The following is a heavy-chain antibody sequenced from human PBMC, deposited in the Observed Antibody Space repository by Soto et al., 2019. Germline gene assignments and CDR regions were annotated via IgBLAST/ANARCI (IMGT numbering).Heavy chain of an antibody. J-gene: IGHJ5*02. D-gene: IGHD3-16*01. CDR1: GFPFSHYW. V-gene: IGHV3-74*01. Sequence: MQMVESGGGSVQPGGSLRLSCAASGFPFSHYWMHWVRQTPGKGLVWVSRINPAGTITNYADSVEGRFTISRDNADSALFLPMNSLSAEDTAIYYCTSDTFGLRDTWGQGTVVTVSS. CDR2: INPAGTIT. CDR3: TSDTFGLRDT.